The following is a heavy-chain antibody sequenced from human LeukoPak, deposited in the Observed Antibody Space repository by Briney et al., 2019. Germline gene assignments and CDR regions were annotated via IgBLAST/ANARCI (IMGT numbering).Heavy chain of an antibody. CDR1: GGSISTYY. Sequence: SETLSLTCTVSGGSISTYYWSWIRQPPGKGLEWIGYIYYSGSTSYNPSLKSRVTISVDTSKNQFSLKLSSVTAADTAVYYCAREEALGRGSFDYWGQGTLVTVSS. CDR3: AREEALGRGSFDY. CDR2: IYYSGST. J-gene: IGHJ4*02. D-gene: IGHD1-26*01. V-gene: IGHV4-59*01.